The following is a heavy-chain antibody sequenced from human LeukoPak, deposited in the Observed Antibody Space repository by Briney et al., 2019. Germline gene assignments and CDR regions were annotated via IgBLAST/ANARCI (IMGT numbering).Heavy chain of an antibody. CDR2: IYYSGST. J-gene: IGHJ6*02. D-gene: IGHD2-15*01. Sequence: PSETLSLTCTVSGGSISSSSYYWDWIRQPPGKGLEWIGYIYYSGSTNYNPSLKSRVTISVDTSKNQFSLKLSSVTAADTAVYYCATSSPYYYYYGMDVWGQGTTVTVSS. V-gene: IGHV4-61*05. CDR3: ATSSPYYYYYGMDV. CDR1: GGSISSSSYY.